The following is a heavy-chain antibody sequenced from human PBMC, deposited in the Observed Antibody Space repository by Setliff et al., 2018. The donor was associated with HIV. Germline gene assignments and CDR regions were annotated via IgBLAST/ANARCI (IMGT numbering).Heavy chain of an antibody. J-gene: IGHJ3*02. Sequence: PGASLKISCMGSGYSFTTYWITWVRQMPGKGLEWMGRIDPSDSYTDYSQSFHGHVTLSVDRSINTAYLQWSSLKASDTAMYYCARVGPGHRDGKIYDTFDIWGQGTLVTVSS. V-gene: IGHV5-10-1*01. CDR2: IDPSDSYT. CDR1: GYSFTTYW. D-gene: IGHD5-12*01. CDR3: ARVGPGHRDGKIYDTFDI.